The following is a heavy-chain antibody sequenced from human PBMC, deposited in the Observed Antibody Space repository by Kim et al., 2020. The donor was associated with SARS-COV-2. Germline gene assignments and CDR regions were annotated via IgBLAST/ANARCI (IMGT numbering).Heavy chain of an antibody. Sequence: SVKVSCKASGYTFTSYGISWVRQAPGQGLEWMGWISAYNGNTNYAQKLQGRVTMTTDTSTSTAYMELRSLRSDDTAVYYCARGPNYYDSSGYYDTPLGYWGQGTLVTVSS. V-gene: IGHV1-18*01. CDR3: ARGPNYYDSSGYYDTPLGY. CDR1: GYTFTSYG. J-gene: IGHJ4*02. CDR2: ISAYNGNT. D-gene: IGHD3-22*01.